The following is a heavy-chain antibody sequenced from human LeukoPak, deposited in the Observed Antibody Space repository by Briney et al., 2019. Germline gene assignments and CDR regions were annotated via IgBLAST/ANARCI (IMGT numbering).Heavy chain of an antibody. V-gene: IGHV3-49*03. CDR3: TRAGDSSGYYLFPDY. CDR2: IRSKAYGGTT. Sequence: GGSLRLSCAASGFTFSDYYMSWFRQAPGEGLEWVGFIRSKAYGGTTEYAASVKGRFTISRDDSKSIAYLQMNSLKTEDTAVYYCTRAGDSSGYYLFPDYWGQGTLVIVSS. D-gene: IGHD3-22*01. J-gene: IGHJ4*02. CDR1: GFTFSDYY.